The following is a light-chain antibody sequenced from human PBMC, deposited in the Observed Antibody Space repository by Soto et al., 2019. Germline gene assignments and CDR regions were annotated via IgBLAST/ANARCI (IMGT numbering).Light chain of an antibody. CDR2: GAS. J-gene: IGKJ2*01. CDR3: QRYGSSPPFT. CDR1: QRVSSSY. Sequence: EIGLTQSPGTLSFSPGERATLSCRASQRVSSSYLAWYQQKPGQAPRLLIYGASSRATGIPDRFSGSGSGTDFTLTISRLEPEDFAVYFCQRYGSSPPFTFGQGTKVEI. V-gene: IGKV3-20*01.